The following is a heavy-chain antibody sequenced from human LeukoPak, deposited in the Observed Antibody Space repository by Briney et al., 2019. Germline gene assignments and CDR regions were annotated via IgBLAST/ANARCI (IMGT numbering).Heavy chain of an antibody. Sequence: GGSLRLSCAASGFTFSSYEMHWVRQAPGKGLEWVSYISSSGSTIYYADSVKGRFTISRDNAKNSLFLQMNSLRAEDTAVYYCASSDGYNAKWGQGTLVTVSS. CDR3: ASSDGYNAK. V-gene: IGHV3-48*03. J-gene: IGHJ4*02. CDR2: ISSSGSTI. D-gene: IGHD5-24*01. CDR1: GFTFSSYE.